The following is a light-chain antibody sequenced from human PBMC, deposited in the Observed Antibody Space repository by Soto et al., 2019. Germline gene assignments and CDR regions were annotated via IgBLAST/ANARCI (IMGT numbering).Light chain of an antibody. J-gene: IGLJ3*02. CDR3: YSYAGTSWV. V-gene: IGLV2-11*01. CDR2: DVN. CDR1: NSYVGVYNY. Sequence: QSALTQPRSVSGSPGQSVTISCTGTNSYVGVYNYVCWYQQHPGKAPKLIIHDVNKRPSGVPDRFSGSKSGNTASLTISGLQTEDEADYYCYSYAGTSWVFGGGTKLTVL.